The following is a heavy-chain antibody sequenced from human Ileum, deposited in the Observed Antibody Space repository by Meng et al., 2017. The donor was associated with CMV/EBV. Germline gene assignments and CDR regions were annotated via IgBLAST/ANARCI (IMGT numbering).Heavy chain of an antibody. Sequence: REAGTGLVNPSQSLLPPCTVSGGSISSGDYYWCWSRQSPGKGLEWIGYIYYSGSTYYNPSLKSRLIISVDTSKNQFSLKLSSVTAADTAVYFCARGVNYYPISGYKYYDQWGQGTLVTVSS. CDR2: IYYSGST. V-gene: IGHV4-30-4*08. D-gene: IGHD3-22*01. CDR3: ARGVNYYPISGYKYYDQ. CDR1: GGSISSGDYY. J-gene: IGHJ4*02.